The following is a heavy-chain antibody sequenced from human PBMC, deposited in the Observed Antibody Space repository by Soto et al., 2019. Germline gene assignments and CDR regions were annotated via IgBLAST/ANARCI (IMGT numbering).Heavy chain of an antibody. J-gene: IGHJ3*02. Sequence: GGSLRLSCAASGFTFSSYGMHWVRQAPGKGLEWVAVIWYDGSNKYYADSVKGRFTISRDNSKNTLYLQMNSLRAEDTAVYYCARGWEWLLTNAFDIWGQGTMVTVSS. CDR3: ARGWEWLLTNAFDI. D-gene: IGHD3-3*01. V-gene: IGHV3-33*01. CDR2: IWYDGSNK. CDR1: GFTFSSYG.